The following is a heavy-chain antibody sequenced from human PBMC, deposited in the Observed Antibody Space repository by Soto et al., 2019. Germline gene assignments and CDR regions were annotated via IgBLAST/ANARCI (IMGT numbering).Heavy chain of an antibody. CDR1: GYSFTSYG. D-gene: IGHD1-7*01. CDR3: ARDRFYLELRFNWFDP. V-gene: IGHV1-18*01. CDR2: ISAYNGNT. Sequence: ASVKVSCKASGYSFTSYGISWVRQAPGQGLEWMGWISAYNGNTNYAQKLQGRVTMTTDTSTSTAYMELRSLRSGDTAVYYCARDRFYLELRFNWFDPWGQGTLVTVSS. J-gene: IGHJ5*02.